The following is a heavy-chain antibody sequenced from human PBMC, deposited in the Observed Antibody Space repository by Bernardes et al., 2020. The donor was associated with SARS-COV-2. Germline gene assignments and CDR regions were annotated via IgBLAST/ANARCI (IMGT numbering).Heavy chain of an antibody. CDR2: MNPDSANT. V-gene: IGHV1-8*01. D-gene: IGHD6-19*01. Sequence: ASAKDSCKASGYTFTTYDINWVRQAAGQGLEWMGWMNPDSANTGYAQKFQGRITMTRNTSISTAYMELSSLRSEDTAVYYCARGPIGVAGTRVFDWFDPWGQGTLVTVSS. J-gene: IGHJ5*02. CDR3: ARGPIGVAGTRVFDWFDP. CDR1: GYTFTTYD.